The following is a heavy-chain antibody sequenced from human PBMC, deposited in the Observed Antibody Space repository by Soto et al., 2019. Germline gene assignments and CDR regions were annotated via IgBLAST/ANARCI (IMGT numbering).Heavy chain of an antibody. J-gene: IGHJ4*02. V-gene: IGHV4-61*01. D-gene: IGHD6-13*01. CDR1: GGSVSSENYY. CDR3: ASWYSSTWSTFDY. CDR2: MHYSGSN. Sequence: SETLSLTCTVAGGSVSSENYYWNWIRQPPGRRLEWIGYMHYSGSNNHNPPLKSRVTISVDTSKNQFSLKLSSANAADPAVYYCASWYSSTWSTFDYWGQGILVTVSS.